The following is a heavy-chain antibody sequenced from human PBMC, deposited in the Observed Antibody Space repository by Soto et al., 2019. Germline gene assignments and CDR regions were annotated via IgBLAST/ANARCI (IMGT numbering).Heavy chain of an antibody. CDR2: ISAYNGHK. Sequence: QVQLVQSGAEVKKPGASVKVSCKASGYTFTSYGINWVRQAPGQGLEWMGWISAYNGHKDYAQKLQGRITMTTDTSTSTAYMELRSLRSDDTAVFYCARDRGFDFGRENYFYYYGMDVWGQGTTVTVSS. V-gene: IGHV1-18*01. D-gene: IGHD3-10*01. J-gene: IGHJ6*02. CDR3: ARDRGFDFGRENYFYYYGMDV. CDR1: GYTFTSYG.